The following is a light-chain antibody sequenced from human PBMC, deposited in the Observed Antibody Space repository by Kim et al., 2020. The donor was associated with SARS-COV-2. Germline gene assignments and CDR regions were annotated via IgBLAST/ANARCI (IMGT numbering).Light chain of an antibody. CDR2: YDS. J-gene: IGLJ1*01. V-gene: IGLV3-21*04. Sequence: APGKTARITCGGNNIGSKSVNWYQQKPGQAPVLVIYYDSDRPSGIPERFSGSNSGNTATLTISRVEAGDEADYYCQVWDSSSDPYVFGTGTKVTVL. CDR3: QVWDSSSDPYV. CDR1: NIGSKS.